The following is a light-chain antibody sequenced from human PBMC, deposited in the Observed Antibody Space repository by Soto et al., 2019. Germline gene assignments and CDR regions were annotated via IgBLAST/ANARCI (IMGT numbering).Light chain of an antibody. CDR2: DAS. CDR3: QQYESLPLT. Sequence: IKMTQSPSSLSAYVGDRVTITCQASQDINKNLIWYQQKPGKAPKLLIYDASDLETGVPSRFSGSGSGTGFTFTISSLQPEDFATYYCQQYESLPLTFGQGTLLEV. V-gene: IGKV1-33*01. CDR1: QDINKN. J-gene: IGKJ5*01.